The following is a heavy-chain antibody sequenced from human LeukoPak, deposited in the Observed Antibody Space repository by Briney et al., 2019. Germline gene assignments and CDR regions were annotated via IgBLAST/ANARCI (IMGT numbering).Heavy chain of an antibody. Sequence: SETLSLTCTVSGGSISTYYWSWIRQPPGKGLEWMGYFYYSGSTNYNPSLKSRVTMSLDTSKNQFSLKLSPVTAADTAVYYCARDLRVGGSSGWYAFDIWGQGTMVIVSS. CDR1: GGSISTYY. V-gene: IGHV4-59*01. J-gene: IGHJ3*02. CDR3: ARDLRVGGSSGWYAFDI. CDR2: FYYSGST. D-gene: IGHD6-19*01.